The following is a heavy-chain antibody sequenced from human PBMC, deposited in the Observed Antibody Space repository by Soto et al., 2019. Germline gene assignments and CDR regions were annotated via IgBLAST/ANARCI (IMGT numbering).Heavy chain of an antibody. D-gene: IGHD2-15*01. CDR3: AHTYGGNFYYWHFDS. J-gene: IGHJ4*02. CDR1: GFSLTTSGAG. CDR2: ISWKDDK. Sequence: QITLKESGPTLVKPTQTLTLTCTYSGFSLTTSGAGVGWICQPPGKALEWLALISWKDDKRYNPGLESRLTITKDTSKNQVILTLTNMDPVDTATYFCAHTYGGNFYYWHFDSCGQGTLVTCSS. V-gene: IGHV2-5*01.